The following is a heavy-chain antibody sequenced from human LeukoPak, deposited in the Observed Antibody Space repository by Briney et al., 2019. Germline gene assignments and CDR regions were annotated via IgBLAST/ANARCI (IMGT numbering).Heavy chain of an antibody. J-gene: IGHJ4*02. D-gene: IGHD5-24*01. Sequence: PGGSLRLSCAASGFTFSSYGMHWVRQAPGKGLEWVAVISYDGSNKYYADSVKGRFTISRDNSKNTLYLQMNSLRAEDTAVYYCAKDGRDGYNIDYWGQGTLVTVSS. CDR1: GFTFSSYG. CDR3: AKDGRDGYNIDY. CDR2: ISYDGSNK. V-gene: IGHV3-30*18.